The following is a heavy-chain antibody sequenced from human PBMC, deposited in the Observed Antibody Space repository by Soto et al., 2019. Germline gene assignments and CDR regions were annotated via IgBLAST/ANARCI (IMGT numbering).Heavy chain of an antibody. D-gene: IGHD6-13*01. Sequence: SDTLSLTCTVSGGSISSYYWSWIRQPPGKGLEWIGYIYYSGSTNYNPSLKSRVTISVETSKNQFSLKLSSVTAADTAVYYCARYRSSWLYYFDYWGQGTLVTASS. CDR3: ARYRSSWLYYFDY. CDR2: IYYSGST. V-gene: IGHV4-59*01. CDR1: GGSISSYY. J-gene: IGHJ4*02.